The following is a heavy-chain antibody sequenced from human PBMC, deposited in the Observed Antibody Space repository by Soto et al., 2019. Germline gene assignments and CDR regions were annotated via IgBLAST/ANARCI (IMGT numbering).Heavy chain of an antibody. CDR3: ARVESGSYTVDAFDI. V-gene: IGHV1-69*13. CDR1: GGTFSSYS. D-gene: IGHD1-26*01. J-gene: IGHJ3*02. Sequence: SVKVSCKASGGTFSSYSISWVRQAPGQGLEWMGGIIPIFGTANYAQKFQGRVTITADESTSTAYMELSSLRSEDTAVYYCARVESGSYTVDAFDIWGQGTMVTVSS. CDR2: IIPIFGTA.